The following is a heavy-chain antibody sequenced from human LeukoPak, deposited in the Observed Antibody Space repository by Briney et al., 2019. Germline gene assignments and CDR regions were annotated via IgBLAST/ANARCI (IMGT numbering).Heavy chain of an antibody. CDR2: IYHSGST. CDR3: ARVVAATWWFDP. V-gene: IGHV4-38-2*02. D-gene: IGHD2-15*01. J-gene: IGHJ5*02. CDR1: GYSISSGYY. Sequence: MSSETLSLTCTVSGYSISSGYYWGWIRQPPGKGLEWIGSIYHSGSTYYNPSLKSRVTISVDTSKNQFSLKLNSVTAADTAVYYCARVVAATWWFDPWGQGTLVTVSS.